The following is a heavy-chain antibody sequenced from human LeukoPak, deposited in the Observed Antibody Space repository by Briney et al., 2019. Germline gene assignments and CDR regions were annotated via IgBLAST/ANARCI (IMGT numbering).Heavy chain of an antibody. J-gene: IGHJ4*02. D-gene: IGHD3-10*01. CDR1: GGSFSGYY. V-gene: IGHV4-34*01. CDR2: INHSGST. CDR3: ARRTKRITMVRGVFDY. Sequence: ETLSLTCAVYGGSFSGYYWSWIRQPPGKGLEWIGEINHSGSTNYNPSLKSRVTISVDTSKNQFSLKLSSVTAADTAVYYCARRTKRITMVRGVFDYWGQGTLVTVSS.